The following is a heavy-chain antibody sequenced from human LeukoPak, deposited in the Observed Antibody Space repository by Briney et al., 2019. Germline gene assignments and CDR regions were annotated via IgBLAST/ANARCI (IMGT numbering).Heavy chain of an antibody. CDR1: GYSISSGYY. CDR2: IYHSGST. J-gene: IGHJ4*02. D-gene: IGHD5-12*01. V-gene: IGHV4-38-2*02. Sequence: PSETLSLTCAVSGYSISSGYYWGWIRPPPGKGLEWIGSIYHSGSTYYNPSLKSRVTISVDTSKNQFSLKLSSVTAADTAVYYCARDVRYSGYDLGTDYWGQGTLVTVSS. CDR3: ARDVRYSGYDLGTDY.